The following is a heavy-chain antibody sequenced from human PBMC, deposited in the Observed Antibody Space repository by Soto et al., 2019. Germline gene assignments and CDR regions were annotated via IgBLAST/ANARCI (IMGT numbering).Heavy chain of an antibody. CDR2: IIPIFGTA. D-gene: IGHD2-2*01. V-gene: IGHV1-69*13. CDR3: AGGGAMYRHLRYYFDY. J-gene: IGHJ4*02. Sequence: ASVKVSCKASGGTFSSYAISWVRQAPGQGLEWMGGIIPIFGTANYAQKFQGRVTITADESTSTAYMELSSLRSEDTAVYYCAGGGAMYRHLRYYFDYWGQGTLVTVSS. CDR1: GGTFSSYA.